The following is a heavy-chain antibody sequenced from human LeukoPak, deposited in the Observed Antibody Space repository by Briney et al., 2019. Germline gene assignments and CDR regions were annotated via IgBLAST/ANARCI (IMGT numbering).Heavy chain of an antibody. J-gene: IGHJ3*02. CDR2: IYFSWST. CDR3: ARRYSGYGNAFDI. D-gene: IGHD5-12*01. Sequence: SDTLSLTCTVSGGSISSYYWSWIRQPPGKGLDGIGCIYFSWSTNYIPSLKSRVTISVDTSKTQFSLKLYSVTAADTAVYYCARRYSGYGNAFDIWGQGTMVTVSS. CDR1: GGSISSYY. V-gene: IGHV4-59*08.